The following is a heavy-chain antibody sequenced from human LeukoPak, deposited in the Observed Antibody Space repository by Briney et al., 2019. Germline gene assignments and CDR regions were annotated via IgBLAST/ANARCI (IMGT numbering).Heavy chain of an antibody. V-gene: IGHV4-39*02. D-gene: IGHD2-2*01. Sequence: SETLSLTCSVSGGSISTSSYYWGWIRQPPGKGLEWIGNTYYSGSTYYNPSLKSRVTISVDTSKNHFSLKLNSVTAADTAFYYCARDLAAIASPTYYYMDVWGKGTTVTISS. CDR2: TYYSGST. CDR1: GGSISTSSYY. CDR3: ARDLAAIASPTYYYMDV. J-gene: IGHJ6*03.